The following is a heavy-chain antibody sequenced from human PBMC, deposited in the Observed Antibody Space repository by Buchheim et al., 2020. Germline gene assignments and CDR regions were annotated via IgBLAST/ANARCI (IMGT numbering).Heavy chain of an antibody. V-gene: IGHV4-34*01. Sequence: QVQLQQWGAGLLKPSETLSLTCAVYGGSFSGYYWSWIRQLPGKGLEWIGELNHSGSTNYNPSLHSRVTISVDTSKNQLSLKLSSVTAADTAVYYCARRKQQLVRYYYYYYGMDVWGQGTT. D-gene: IGHD6-13*01. CDR2: LNHSGST. CDR1: GGSFSGYY. CDR3: ARRKQQLVRYYYYYYGMDV. J-gene: IGHJ6*02.